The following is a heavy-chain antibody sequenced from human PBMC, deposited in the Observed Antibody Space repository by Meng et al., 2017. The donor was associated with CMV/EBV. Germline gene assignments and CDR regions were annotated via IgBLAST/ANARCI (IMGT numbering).Heavy chain of an antibody. D-gene: IGHD3-3*01. CDR3: AREIGVARYDWYGMDV. CDR1: GFTFSSYS. Sequence: GGSLRLSCAASGFTFSSYSMNWVRQAPGKGLEWVSSISSSSSYIYYADSAKGRFTISRDNAKNSLYLQMNSLRAEDTAVYYCAREIGVARYDWYGMDVWGQGTTVTVSS. J-gene: IGHJ6*02. V-gene: IGHV3-21*01. CDR2: ISSSSSYI.